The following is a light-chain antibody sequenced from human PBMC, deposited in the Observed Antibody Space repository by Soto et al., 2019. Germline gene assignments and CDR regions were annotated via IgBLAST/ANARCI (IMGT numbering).Light chain of an antibody. CDR2: ENN. J-gene: IGLJ3*02. V-gene: IGLV1-51*02. CDR3: GTWDSSLSAGV. CDR1: SFNIGSNY. Sequence: QSVLTQPPSVSAAPGQKVTISCSGSSFNIGSNYVSWFQHLPGTAPKLLIYENNNRPPGIPDRFSGSKSGTSATLGITGLQTGDEADYYCGTWDSSLSAGVFGGGTQLTVL.